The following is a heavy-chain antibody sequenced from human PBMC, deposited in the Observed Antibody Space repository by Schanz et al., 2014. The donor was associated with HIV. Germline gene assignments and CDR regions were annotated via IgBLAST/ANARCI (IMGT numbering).Heavy chain of an antibody. CDR2: INPNSGAT. V-gene: IGHV1-2*02. CDR1: GYTFIGYY. Sequence: QVQLVQSGAEVKKPGASVKVSCKASGYTFIGYYMHWVRQAPGQGLEWMGWINPNSGATNYAQKFQGRVTMTRDPSISTAYMELSRLRSDDTAVFYCATWGGTSYSYARYDMDVWGQGTTVTVSS. CDR3: ATWGGTSYSYARYDMDV. D-gene: IGHD3-16*01. J-gene: IGHJ6*02.